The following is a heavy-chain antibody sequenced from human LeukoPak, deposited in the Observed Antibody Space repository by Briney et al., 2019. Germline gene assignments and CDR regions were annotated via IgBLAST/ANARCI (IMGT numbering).Heavy chain of an antibody. CDR2: IYYSGST. J-gene: IGHJ4*02. V-gene: IGHV4-59*11. CDR3: ARGGYSYGSLYQAFDY. D-gene: IGHD5-18*01. Sequence: SETLSLTCTVSGGSISSRYWSWIRQPPGKGLEWIGYIYYSGSTNYNPSIKSRVNISVDTSKNQFSLKLSSVTAADTAVYYCARGGYSYGSLYQAFDYWGQGTLVTVSS. CDR1: GGSISSRY.